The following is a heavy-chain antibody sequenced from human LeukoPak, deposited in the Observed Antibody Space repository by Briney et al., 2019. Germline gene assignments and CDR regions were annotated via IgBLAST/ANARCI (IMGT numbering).Heavy chain of an antibody. J-gene: IGHJ4*02. CDR2: IIPIFGTA. V-gene: IGHV1-69*13. D-gene: IGHD2-15*01. CDR1: GYSFISYY. Sequence: SVKVSCNASGYSFISYYINWVRQAPGQGLEWMGGIIPIFGTANYAQKFQGRVTIIADESTSTAYMELSSLRSEDTAVYYCARGGVVVAATTGSREFDYWGQGTLVTVSS. CDR3: ARGGVVVAATTGSREFDY.